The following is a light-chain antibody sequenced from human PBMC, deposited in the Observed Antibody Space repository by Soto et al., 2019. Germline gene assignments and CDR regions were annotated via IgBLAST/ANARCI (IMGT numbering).Light chain of an antibody. CDR1: QGIGND. CDR3: LQHNTYPYT. Sequence: DIQMTQSPSSLSASVGYRVTITCRASQGIGNDLGWYQQKPGRAPKRLIFAAFNLEGGVPSRFSGGGSGTQFTLTISSLQPEDSATYYCLQHNTYPYTFGQGTKLEIK. J-gene: IGKJ2*01. V-gene: IGKV1-17*01. CDR2: AAF.